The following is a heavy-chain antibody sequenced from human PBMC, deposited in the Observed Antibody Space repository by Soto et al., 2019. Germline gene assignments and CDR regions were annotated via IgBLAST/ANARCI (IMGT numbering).Heavy chain of an antibody. CDR1: CGSISRYY. D-gene: IGHD5-12*01. V-gene: IGHV4-4*07. CDR3: ARDVGYTGYEQGNPFDL. Sequence: PSETLSLTCSVSCGSISRYYWSWIRQTSGKRLEWIGRMYHTGTTDYNPSLKRRLSMSVDTSKNQFSLRLSSVTAADTALYYCARDVGYTGYEQGNPFDLWGQGTMVTVSS. CDR2: MYHTGTT. J-gene: IGHJ3*01.